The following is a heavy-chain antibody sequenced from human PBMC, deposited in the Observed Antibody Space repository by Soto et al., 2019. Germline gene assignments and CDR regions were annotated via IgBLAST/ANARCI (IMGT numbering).Heavy chain of an antibody. CDR3: TKRRGSSVSVYYGVEV. D-gene: IGHD1-20*01. CDR2: IKSRGSGETT. V-gene: IGHV3-15*07. J-gene: IGHJ6*01. CDR1: GFSFTAAW. Sequence: ELVESGGGLVTPGKSVRLSCVGSGFSFTAAWMNWVRRAPGTGLEWVGRIKSRGSGETTDYGAPVKGRFTISRDDSKNTVYLQMNSLKTEETAVYYCTKRRGSSVSVYYGVEVWGQGSTVTVTS.